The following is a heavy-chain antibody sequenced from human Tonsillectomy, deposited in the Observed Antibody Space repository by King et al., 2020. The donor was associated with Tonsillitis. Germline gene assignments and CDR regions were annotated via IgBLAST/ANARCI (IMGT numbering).Heavy chain of an antibody. CDR2: IKQDGSEK. Sequence: VQLVESGGGLVQPGGSLRLACAASGFTFSSDWMSWVRQAPGKGLEWVANIKQDGSEKYYGDSVKGRFTISRDNAKNSLYLQMNSLRAEDTAVYYCARGDSSDYYSYYGMDVWGQGTTVTVSS. CDR3: ARGDSSDYYSYYGMDV. V-gene: IGHV3-7*01. CDR1: GFTFSSDW. D-gene: IGHD6-6*01. J-gene: IGHJ6*02.